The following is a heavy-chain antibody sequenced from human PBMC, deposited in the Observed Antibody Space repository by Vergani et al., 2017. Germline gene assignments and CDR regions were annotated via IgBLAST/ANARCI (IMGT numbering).Heavy chain of an antibody. CDR1: GFTLGQYW. Sequence: EVRLLESGGGLVQPGGSLRLSCAASGFTLGQYWMHWVRQTPGTGLEWVSRVKSDGNSAMYADSVKGRFTISRDNSKNTLYLEMKSLRVEDTAVYYCARARCGGACFMSNWLDTWGQGTLVSVSS. CDR3: ARARCGGACFMSNWLDT. V-gene: IGHV3-74*03. D-gene: IGHD2-21*02. J-gene: IGHJ5*02. CDR2: VKSDGNSA.